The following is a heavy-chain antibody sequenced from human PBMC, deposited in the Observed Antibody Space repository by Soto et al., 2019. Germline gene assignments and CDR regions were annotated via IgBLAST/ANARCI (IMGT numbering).Heavy chain of an antibody. CDR2: INHSGST. CDR1: GGSFSGYY. J-gene: IGHJ6*02. Sequence: SETLSLTCAVYGGSFSGYYWSWIRQPPGKGLEWIGEINHSGSTNYNPSLKSRVTISVDTSKNQFSLKLSSVTAADTAVYYCARGGGHTPNLGWLQIKDYYYYGMDVWGQGTTVTVSS. CDR3: ARGGGHTPNLGWLQIKDYYYYGMDV. D-gene: IGHD5-12*01. V-gene: IGHV4-34*01.